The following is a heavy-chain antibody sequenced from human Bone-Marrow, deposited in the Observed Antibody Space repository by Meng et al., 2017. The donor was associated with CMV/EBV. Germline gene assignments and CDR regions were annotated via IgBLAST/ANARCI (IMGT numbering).Heavy chain of an antibody. V-gene: IGHV3-30*03. CDR2: ISYDGSNK. Sequence: GESLKISCAASGFTFSSYSMNWVRQAPGKGLEWVAVISYDGSNKYYADSVKGRFTISRDNSKNTLYLQMNSLRAEDTAVYYCARDGTGRYSRFDYWGQGTLVTVSS. CDR3: ARDGTGRYSRFDY. D-gene: IGHD1-26*01. J-gene: IGHJ4*02. CDR1: GFTFSSYS.